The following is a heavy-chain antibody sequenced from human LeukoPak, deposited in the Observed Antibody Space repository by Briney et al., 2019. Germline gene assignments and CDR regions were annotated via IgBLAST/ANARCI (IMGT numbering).Heavy chain of an antibody. CDR3: AMTYYYDSSGPLGW. CDR2: ISWNSGSI. V-gene: IGHV3-9*01. J-gene: IGHJ4*02. D-gene: IGHD3-22*01. Sequence: GGSLRLSCAASGFTFNGYATGWVRQAPGKGLEWVSGISWNSGSIGYADSVKGRFTISRDNAKNSLYLQMNSLRAEDTALYYCAMTYYYDSSGPLGWWGQGTLVTVSS. CDR1: GFTFNGYA.